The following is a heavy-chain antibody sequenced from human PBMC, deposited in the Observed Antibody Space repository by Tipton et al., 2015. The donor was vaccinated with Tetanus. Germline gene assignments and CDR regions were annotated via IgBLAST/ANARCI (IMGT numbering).Heavy chain of an antibody. D-gene: IGHD6-13*01. CDR3: ARSIAAAAVWPYDF. V-gene: IGHV4-61*08. Sequence: PGLVKPSETLSLTCSVSRGSVRSGDYSWNWIRQPPGKGLEWLAYVSYSGRTNSNYSLKSRITMSVDTTKKRISLRLASLMAADTAVYFCARSIAAAAVWPYDFWGQGTLVTVTS. CDR2: VSYSGRT. CDR1: RGSVRSGDYS. J-gene: IGHJ4*02.